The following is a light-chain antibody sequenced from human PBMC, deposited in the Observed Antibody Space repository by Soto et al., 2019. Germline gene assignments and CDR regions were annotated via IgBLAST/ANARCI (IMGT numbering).Light chain of an antibody. J-gene: IGKJ1*01. CDR1: QSIDSW. CDR3: QQYNSYWT. V-gene: IGKV1-5*01. CDR2: DAS. Sequence: DIQMTQSPSTLSATVGDRVTITCRASQSIDSWLAWYQQRPGKAPNLLISDASNLEGGVPSRFSGSGSGTEFTLTISSLQPDDFATYYCQQYNSYWTFGQGTKVEIK.